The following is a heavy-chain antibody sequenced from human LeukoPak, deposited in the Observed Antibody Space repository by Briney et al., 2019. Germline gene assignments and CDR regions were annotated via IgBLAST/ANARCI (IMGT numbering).Heavy chain of an antibody. J-gene: IGHJ2*01. CDR2: ISSSSSYI. D-gene: IGHD6-13*01. Sequence: VSSISSSSSYIYYAGSVKGRFTISRDNAKNSLYLQMNNLRAEDTAVYYCAKDSAAGLDLWGRGTLVIVSS. CDR3: AKDSAAGLDL. V-gene: IGHV3-21*04.